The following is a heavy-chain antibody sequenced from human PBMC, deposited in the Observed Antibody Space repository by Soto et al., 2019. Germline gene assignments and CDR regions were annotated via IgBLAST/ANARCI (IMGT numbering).Heavy chain of an antibody. D-gene: IGHD3-16*01. CDR2: IDPSDSYT. CDR1: GYSFTSYW. CDR3: ARRLKGTDYYYYCMDV. J-gene: IGHJ6*02. Sequence: PGESLKISCKGSGYSFTSYWISWVRQMPGKGLEWMGRIDPSDSYTNYSPSFQGHVTISADKSISTAYLQWSSLKASDTAMYYCARRLKGTDYYYYCMDVWGQGTTVTVSS. V-gene: IGHV5-10-1*01.